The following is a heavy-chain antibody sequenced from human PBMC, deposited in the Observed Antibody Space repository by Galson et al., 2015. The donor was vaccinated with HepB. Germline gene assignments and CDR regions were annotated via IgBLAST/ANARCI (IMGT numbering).Heavy chain of an antibody. CDR2: IYYIGTT. Sequence: LTCTVPFDSIRSYYSSWVRQPPGKGLEWIGSIYYIGTTTYNPSFKRRVTMSVDTSKNQFSLKLNSVTGADTAVYYCATGGSGNFHDYWGQGTLVIVSS. CDR1: FDSIRSYY. J-gene: IGHJ4*02. D-gene: IGHD1-26*01. V-gene: IGHV4-59*01. CDR3: ATGGSGNFHDY.